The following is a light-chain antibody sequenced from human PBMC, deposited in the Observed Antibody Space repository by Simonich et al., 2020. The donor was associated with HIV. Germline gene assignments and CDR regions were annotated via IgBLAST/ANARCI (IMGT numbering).Light chain of an antibody. CDR2: AAS. V-gene: IGKV1-NL1*01. CDR1: QSISSW. CDR3: QQYYSTPRT. Sequence: DIQMTQSPSSLSASVGDRVTITCRASQSISSWLAWYQQKPGKAPKVLIYAASRLESGVPSRFSGSGYGTDYTLTISSLQPEDFATYYCQQYYSTPRTFGQGTKLEIK. J-gene: IGKJ2*01.